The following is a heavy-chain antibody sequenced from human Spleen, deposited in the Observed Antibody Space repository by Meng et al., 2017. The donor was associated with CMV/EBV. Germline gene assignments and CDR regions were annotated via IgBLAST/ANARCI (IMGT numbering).Heavy chain of an antibody. Sequence: FTGYYIHGVRQAPGQGLEWMGWINPNSGGTNYAQKFQGRVTMTRDTSISTAYMELSRLRSDDTAVYFCARDQPDPYIVVVPKPNFDPWGQGTLVTVSS. CDR2: INPNSGGT. J-gene: IGHJ5*02. CDR1: FTGYY. V-gene: IGHV1-2*02. CDR3: ARDQPDPYIVVVPKPNFDP. D-gene: IGHD2-2*01.